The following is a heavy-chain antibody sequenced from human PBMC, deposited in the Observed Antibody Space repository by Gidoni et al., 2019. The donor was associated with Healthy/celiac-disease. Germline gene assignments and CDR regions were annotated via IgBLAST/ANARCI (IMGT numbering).Heavy chain of an antibody. CDR2: ISGSGGST. CDR1: GFTFRSYA. J-gene: IGHJ4*02. D-gene: IGHD2-15*01. Sequence: EVQLLESGGGLVQPGWSLLLSCAASGFTFRSYAMNWVRQAPGKGLEWVSAISGSGGSTYYADSVKGRFTISRDNSKNTLYPQMNSLRAEDTAVYYCAKGIVVVVAATAYFDYWGQGTLVTVSS. CDR3: AKGIVVVVAATAYFDY. V-gene: IGHV3-23*01.